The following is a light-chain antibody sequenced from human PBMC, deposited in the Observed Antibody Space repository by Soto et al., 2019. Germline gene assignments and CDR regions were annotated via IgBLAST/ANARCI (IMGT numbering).Light chain of an antibody. CDR2: DVR. Sequence: QSALTQPASVSGSPGQSITISCTGTSSDIGGYNYIYWYQQLPGKAPKFIIYDVRNRPSGVSNRFSGSRSGNTASLTISGLQAEDEADYYCSSYTSSSTVIFGGGTKLTVL. V-gene: IGLV2-14*01. CDR1: SSDIGGYNY. CDR3: SSYTSSSTVI. J-gene: IGLJ2*01.